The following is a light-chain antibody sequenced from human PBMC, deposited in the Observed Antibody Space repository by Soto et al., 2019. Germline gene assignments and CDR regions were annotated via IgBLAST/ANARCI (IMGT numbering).Light chain of an antibody. CDR2: WGS. CDR3: HQYYTLPLT. V-gene: IGKV4-1*01. CDR1: PSCLYDFNNKNY. J-gene: IGKJ4*01. Sequence: IEITQSPEFLGLSLCERGTINCQSHPSCLYDFNNKNYLAWYQQKPGQPLKKIIHWGSVRYYGVSDRFSGSGSATDFTLTISSLQVEDVAVYYCHQYYTLPLTFGGGTKVDIK.